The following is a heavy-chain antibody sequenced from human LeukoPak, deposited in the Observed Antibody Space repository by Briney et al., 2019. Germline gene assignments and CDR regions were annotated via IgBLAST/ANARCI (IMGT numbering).Heavy chain of an antibody. V-gene: IGHV3-53*01. CDR1: GFTVSSNY. Sequence: GGSLRLSCAASGFTVSSNYMSWVRQAPGKGLEWVSVIYSGGSTYYADSVKGRFTISRDNSKNTLYLQMNSLRAEDTAVYYCASSRYDSSGYFDYWGQGALVTVSS. J-gene: IGHJ4*02. CDR2: IYSGGST. CDR3: ASSRYDSSGYFDY. D-gene: IGHD3-22*01.